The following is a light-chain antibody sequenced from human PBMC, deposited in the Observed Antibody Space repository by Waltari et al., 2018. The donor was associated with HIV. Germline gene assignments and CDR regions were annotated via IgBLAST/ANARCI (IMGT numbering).Light chain of an antibody. V-gene: IGLV1-47*01. CDR3: AAWDDSLSGPGV. CDR2: RNN. J-gene: IGLJ2*01. CDR1: SPNIGSNY. Sequence: QSVLTQPPSASGTPGQRVTISCSGSSPNIGSNYVYWYQQLPGTAPKLLIYRNNQRPSGVPDRFSGSKSGTSASLAISGLRSEDEADYYCAAWDDSLSGPGVFGGGTKLTVL.